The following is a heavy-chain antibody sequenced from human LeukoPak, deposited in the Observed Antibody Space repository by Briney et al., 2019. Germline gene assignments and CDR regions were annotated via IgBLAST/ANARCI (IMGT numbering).Heavy chain of an antibody. Sequence: ASVKVSCKASGYTFTDSYMHWVRQAPGQVLEWMGWIDPNSGGTRYAQKFQGRVTMTRDTSIGTANMELSRLTSDDTAVYYCAPDHSSILWGQGTLVTVSS. CDR2: IDPNSGGT. D-gene: IGHD1-14*01. CDR1: GYTFTDSY. V-gene: IGHV1-2*02. J-gene: IGHJ4*02. CDR3: APDHSSIL.